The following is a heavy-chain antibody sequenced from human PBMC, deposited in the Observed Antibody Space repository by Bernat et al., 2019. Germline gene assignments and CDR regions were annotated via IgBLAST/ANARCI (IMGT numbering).Heavy chain of an antibody. CDR1: GFTFSSYA. Sequence: QVQLVESGGGVVQPGRSLRLSCAASGFTFSSYAMHWVRQAPGKGLEWVAVISYDGSNKYYADSVKGRFTISRDNSKNTLYLQMNSLRAEDTAVYYCAKAAEGSGYFDLWGRGTLVTVSS. CDR3: AKAAEGSGYFDL. J-gene: IGHJ2*01. CDR2: ISYDGSNK. V-gene: IGHV3-30-3*01.